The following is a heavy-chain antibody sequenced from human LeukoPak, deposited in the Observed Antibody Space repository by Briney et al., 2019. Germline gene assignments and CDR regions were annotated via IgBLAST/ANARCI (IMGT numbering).Heavy chain of an antibody. V-gene: IGHV3-74*01. CDR3: VVGGSPGY. CDR2: ISTDGYTT. Sequence: GGFLRLSCAASGLAFSAYKMHWVRQAPRKGLVWVSRISTDGYTTDYADFVQGRFTASRDNTKNTWSLEMNSLRAEDTAVYYRVVGGSPGYWGQGTLVTVSS. D-gene: IGHD2-15*01. J-gene: IGHJ4*02. CDR1: GLAFSAYK.